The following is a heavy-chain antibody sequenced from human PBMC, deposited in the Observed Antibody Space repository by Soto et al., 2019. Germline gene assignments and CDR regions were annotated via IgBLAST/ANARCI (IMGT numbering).Heavy chain of an antibody. D-gene: IGHD3-16*01. Sequence: QITLKESGPALVRPTQTLTLTCTFSGFSLTTDGMGVAWIRQPPGKALECLAVAYWNGDRRYSPSLKNRLTIYKDTSNNQVFLTMTNMDPVDTATYHCARIKGISYDWQAEGMDVWGPGNTVTVSS. J-gene: IGHJ6*02. CDR1: GFSLTTDGMG. V-gene: IGHV2-5*01. CDR3: ARIKGISYDWQAEGMDV. CDR2: AYWNGDR.